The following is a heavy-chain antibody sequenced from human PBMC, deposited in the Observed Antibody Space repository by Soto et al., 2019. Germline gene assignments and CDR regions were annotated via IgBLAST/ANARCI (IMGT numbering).Heavy chain of an antibody. D-gene: IGHD3-22*01. V-gene: IGHV4-4*02. CDR1: GGSISSSNW. CDR3: ARINYYDSSGSYPYYFDY. J-gene: IGHJ4*02. CDR2: IYYSGST. Sequence: SETLSLTCAVSGGSISSSNWWSWVRQPPGKGLEWIGEIYYSGSTNYNPSLKSRVTISVDKSKNQFSLKLSSVTAADTALYYCARINYYDSSGSYPYYFDYWGQVTLVTVCS.